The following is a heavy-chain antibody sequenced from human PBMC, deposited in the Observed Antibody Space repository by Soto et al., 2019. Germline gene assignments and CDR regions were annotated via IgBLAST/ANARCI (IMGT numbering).Heavy chain of an antibody. V-gene: IGHV1-69*06. CDR2: IIPIFGTA. D-gene: IGHD3-3*01. Sequence: GASVKVSCKASGGTFSSYAISWVRQAPGQGLEWMGGIIPIFGTANYAQKFQGRVTITADKSTSTAYMELSSLRSEDTAVYYCARDRVDYDFWSGYYYGMDVWGQGTTVTVSS. CDR1: GGTFSSYA. CDR3: ARDRVDYDFWSGYYYGMDV. J-gene: IGHJ6*02.